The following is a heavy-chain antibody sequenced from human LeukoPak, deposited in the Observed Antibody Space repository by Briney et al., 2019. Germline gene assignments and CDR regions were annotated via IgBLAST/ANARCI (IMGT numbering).Heavy chain of an antibody. V-gene: IGHV4-4*02. J-gene: IGHJ4*02. CDR1: GGSISSSNW. Sequence: SGTLSLTCAVSGGSISSSNWWSWVRQPPGKGLEWTGEIHHSGSSNYNPSLKSRVTISLDKSKNQFSLNLSSVTAADMAVYYCARSGSGSYYLAYWGQGTLVTVSS. CDR2: IHHSGSS. CDR3: ARSGSGSYYLAY. D-gene: IGHD3-10*01.